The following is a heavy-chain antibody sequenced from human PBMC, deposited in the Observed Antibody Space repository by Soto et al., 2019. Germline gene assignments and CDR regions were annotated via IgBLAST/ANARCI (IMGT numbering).Heavy chain of an antibody. CDR3: AKRAIAVPDTPGNLFDY. J-gene: IGHJ4*02. CDR2: ITGGGGST. Sequence: GGSLRLSCAASGFTFSSYAMSWVRQAPGKGLEWVSAITGGGGSTFYADSVKGRFTISRDDSKNTLFLQMNSLRAEDAALYYCAKRAIAVPDTPGNLFDYWGQGTLVTVSS. CDR1: GFTFSSYA. V-gene: IGHV3-23*01. D-gene: IGHD6-19*01.